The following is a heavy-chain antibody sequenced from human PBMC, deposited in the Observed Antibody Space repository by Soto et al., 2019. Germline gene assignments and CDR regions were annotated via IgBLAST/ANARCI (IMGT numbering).Heavy chain of an antibody. CDR2: IYYRGST. J-gene: IGHJ4*02. CDR3: ARGGYNWNDVTDY. CDR1: GGSISNYY. V-gene: IGHV4-59*01. Sequence: QVQLQESGPGLVKPSETLSLTCIVSGGSISNYYWSWIRQPPGKGLEWIGYIYYRGSTNYNPSLKSRVTRSVDPSKNQSSLKLSSVTAADTAVYYCARGGYNWNDVTDYWGQGTLVTVSS. D-gene: IGHD1-20*01.